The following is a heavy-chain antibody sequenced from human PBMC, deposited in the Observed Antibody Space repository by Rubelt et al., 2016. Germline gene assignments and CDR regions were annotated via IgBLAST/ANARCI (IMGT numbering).Heavy chain of an antibody. CDR3: ARDPIYYYGSGSRLGFDY. J-gene: IGHJ4*02. CDR2: INHSGST. CDR1: GGSFSGYY. V-gene: IGHV4-34*01. D-gene: IGHD3-10*01. Sequence: QMQLQQWGAGLLKPSETLSLTCAVYGGSFSGYYWSWIRQPPGKGLEWIGEINHSGSTNYNPSLKRRVTRSLDTSKNQFSLKLSSLTCADTAVYYCARDPIYYYGSGSRLGFDYWGQGTLVTVSS.